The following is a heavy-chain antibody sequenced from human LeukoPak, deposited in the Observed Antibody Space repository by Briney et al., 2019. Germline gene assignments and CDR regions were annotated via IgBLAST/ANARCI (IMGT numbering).Heavy chain of an antibody. CDR2: IYTSGST. Sequence: SETLSLTCTVSGGSISSYYWTWIRQPAGKGLECIGRIYTSGSTNYNPSLKSRVTMSVDTSKNQFSLKVISMTAADTAAYYCTKSDGYGLIRICGRGTMVTVSS. D-gene: IGHD3-10*01. CDR3: TKSDGYGLIRI. J-gene: IGHJ3*02. V-gene: IGHV4-4*07. CDR1: GGSISSYY.